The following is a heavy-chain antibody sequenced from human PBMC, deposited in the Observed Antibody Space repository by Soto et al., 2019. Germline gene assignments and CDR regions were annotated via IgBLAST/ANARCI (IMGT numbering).Heavy chain of an antibody. Sequence: SVKVSCKASGGTFSSYTISWVRQAPGQGLEWMGRIIPILGIANYAQKFQGRVTITADKSTSTAYMELSSLRSEDTAVYYCARGPHSGSYYHSPYFDYWGQGTLVTVSS. CDR1: GGTFSSYT. V-gene: IGHV1-69*02. J-gene: IGHJ4*02. D-gene: IGHD1-26*01. CDR3: ARGPHSGSYYHSPYFDY. CDR2: IIPILGIA.